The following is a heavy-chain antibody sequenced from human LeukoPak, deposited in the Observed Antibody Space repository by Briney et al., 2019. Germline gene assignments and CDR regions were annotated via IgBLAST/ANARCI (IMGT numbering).Heavy chain of an antibody. Sequence: GASVKVSCKASGGTFSSYAISWVRQAPGQGLEWMGGIIPIFGTANYAQKFQGRVTITADESTSTAYMELSSLRSEDTAVYYCARDRGEYYYGSGSRNWFDPWGQGTLVTVSS. V-gene: IGHV1-69*13. CDR2: IIPIFGTA. CDR3: ARDRGEYYYGSGSRNWFDP. J-gene: IGHJ5*02. CDR1: GGTFSSYA. D-gene: IGHD3-10*01.